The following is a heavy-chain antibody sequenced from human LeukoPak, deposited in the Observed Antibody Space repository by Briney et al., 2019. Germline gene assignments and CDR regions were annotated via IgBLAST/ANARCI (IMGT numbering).Heavy chain of an antibody. Sequence: GGSLRLSCATSGFTFSSYAMSWVRQAPGKGLEWVSSISGSGGNTYYADSVKGRFTISRDNSKNTLYLQMDSLRAEDTALYYCAKNQGGAPADDAFDIWGQGTMVTVSS. V-gene: IGHV3-23*01. CDR2: ISGSGGNT. CDR1: GFTFSSYA. J-gene: IGHJ3*02. D-gene: IGHD3-16*01. CDR3: AKNQGGAPADDAFDI.